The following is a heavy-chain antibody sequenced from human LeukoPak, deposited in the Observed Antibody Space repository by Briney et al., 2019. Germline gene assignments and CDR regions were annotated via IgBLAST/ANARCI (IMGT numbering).Heavy chain of an antibody. CDR2: ISGSGGST. Sequence: GGSLRLSCAASGFTFSSYAMSWVRQAPGKGLEWVSAISGSGGSTYYADSVKGRFTISRDNAKNSLYLQMNSLRAEDTAVYYCARASDSKSGDYWGQGTLVTVSS. CDR1: GFTFSSYA. V-gene: IGHV3-23*01. D-gene: IGHD3-22*01. J-gene: IGHJ4*02. CDR3: ARASDSKSGDY.